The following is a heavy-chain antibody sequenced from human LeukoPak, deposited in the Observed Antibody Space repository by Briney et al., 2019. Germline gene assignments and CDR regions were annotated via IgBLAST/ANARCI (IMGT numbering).Heavy chain of an antibody. CDR2: ISSSSSYI. V-gene: IGHV3-21*01. CDR1: GFTFSSYS. D-gene: IGHD2-21*01. CDR3: ARRLYYYYGMDV. Sequence: GGSLRLSCAASGFTFSSYSMNWVRQAPGKGLEWGSSISSSSSYIYYADSVKGRFTISRDNAKNSLYLQMNSLGAEDTAVYYCARRLYYYYGMDVWGQGTTVTVSS. J-gene: IGHJ6*02.